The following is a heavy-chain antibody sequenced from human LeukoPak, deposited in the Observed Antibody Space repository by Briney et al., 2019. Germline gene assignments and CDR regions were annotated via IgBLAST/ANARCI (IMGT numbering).Heavy chain of an antibody. CDR2: IRSKAYGGTT. V-gene: IGHV3-49*04. D-gene: IGHD3-3*01. CDR1: GFTFGDYA. Sequence: SGGSLRLSCTASGFTFGDYAMSWVRQAPGKGLEWVGFIRSKAYGGTTEYAASVNGRFTISRDDSKSIAYLQMNSLKTEDTAVYYCTRESYDFWSGYYPDDAFDIWGQGTMVTVSS. J-gene: IGHJ3*02. CDR3: TRESYDFWSGYYPDDAFDI.